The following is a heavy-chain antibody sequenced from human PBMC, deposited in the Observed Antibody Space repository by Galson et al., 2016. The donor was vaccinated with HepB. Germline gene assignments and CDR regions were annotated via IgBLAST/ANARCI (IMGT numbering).Heavy chain of an antibody. Sequence: SLRLSCAASGFTFNTYSMNWVRQAPGKGLEWVSHISSSSSTIKYADSGKGRFTISRDNAKNSLYLQMNSLRDEDTAVYYCARDPWVDYWGQGTLVTVSS. V-gene: IGHV3-48*02. D-gene: IGHD1-26*01. CDR1: GFTFNTYS. J-gene: IGHJ4*02. CDR3: ARDPWVDY. CDR2: ISSSSSTI.